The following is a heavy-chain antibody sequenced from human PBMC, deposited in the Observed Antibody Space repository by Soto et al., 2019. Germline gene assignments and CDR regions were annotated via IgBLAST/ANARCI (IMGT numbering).Heavy chain of an antibody. J-gene: IGHJ5*02. CDR1: GFSLSTSGVG. Sequence: SGPTLVNPTQTLMLICTFSGFSLSTSGVGVGWIRQTPGKALEWLALIYWADDKRYSPSMKSRLTITKDTSKNQVVLKMTNMDPVDTATYYCAHSPGYCSGGSFRQASWLDPWGQGTLVTVS. CDR2: IYWADDK. D-gene: IGHD2-15*01. V-gene: IGHV2-5*02. CDR3: AHSPGYCSGGSFRQASWLDP.